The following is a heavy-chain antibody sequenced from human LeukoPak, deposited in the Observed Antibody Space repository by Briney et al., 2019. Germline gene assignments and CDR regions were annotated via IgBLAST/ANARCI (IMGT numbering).Heavy chain of an antibody. CDR3: ARGGIVVATDY. J-gene: IGHJ4*02. Sequence: WEPLSLTCSVSGDSVSGYYWSWIRQPPGKGLEWIGEINHRGSTNYNPSLKSRVTISVDTSKNQFSLKLTSVTAADAAVYYCARGGIVVATDYWGQGTLVTVS. D-gene: IGHD6-19*01. CDR1: GDSVSGYY. CDR2: INHRGST. V-gene: IGHV4-34*01.